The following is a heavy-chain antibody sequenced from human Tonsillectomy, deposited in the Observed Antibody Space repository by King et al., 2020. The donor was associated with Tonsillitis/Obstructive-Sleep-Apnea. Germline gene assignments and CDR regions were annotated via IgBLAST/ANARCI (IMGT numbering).Heavy chain of an antibody. CDR2: ISYDGNYK. CDR1: GFTFSSYA. D-gene: IGHD3-10*01. J-gene: IGHJ4*02. CDR3: ARDRNSMVRGVLAFLPVDY. Sequence: VQLVESGGGVVQPGRSLTLSCAASGFTFSSYALHWVRQAPGKGLEWVAVISYDGNYKQYADSVKGRFTISRDNSKNTLYLQMNSLRVEDTAVYYCARDRNSMVRGVLAFLPVDYWGQGTLVTVSS. V-gene: IGHV3-30*04.